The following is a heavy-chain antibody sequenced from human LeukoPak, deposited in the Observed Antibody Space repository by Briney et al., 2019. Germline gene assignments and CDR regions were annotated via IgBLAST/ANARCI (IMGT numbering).Heavy chain of an antibody. D-gene: IGHD5/OR15-5a*01. J-gene: IGHJ3*02. Sequence: PGGSLRLPCAASGFTFSSYAMSWVRQAPGKGLEWVSAISGSGGSTYYADSVKGRFTISRDNSKNTLYLQMNSLRAEDTAVYYCAKVSAGAGEVLRFAFDIWGQGTMVTVSS. CDR2: ISGSGGST. CDR1: GFTFSSYA. V-gene: IGHV3-23*01. CDR3: AKVSAGAGEVLRFAFDI.